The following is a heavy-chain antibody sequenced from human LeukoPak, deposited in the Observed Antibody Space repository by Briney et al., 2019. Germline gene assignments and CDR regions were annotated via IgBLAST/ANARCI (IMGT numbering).Heavy chain of an antibody. Sequence: SETLSLTCTVSGGSISGHYWTWIRQPPGKGLEWVGNVYYSGTESTHYNPSFKSRVAISTDTSKNTFSLKLTSVAAADTAVYYCARGLRGGWYGGFDYWGQGTLVTVSS. V-gene: IGHV4-59*11. CDR1: GGSISGHY. CDR3: ARGLRGGWYGGFDY. J-gene: IGHJ4*02. D-gene: IGHD6-19*01. CDR2: VYYSGTEST.